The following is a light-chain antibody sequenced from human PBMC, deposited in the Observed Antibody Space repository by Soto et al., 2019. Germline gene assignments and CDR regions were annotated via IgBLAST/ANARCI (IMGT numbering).Light chain of an antibody. V-gene: IGKV1-5*01. CDR2: DAS. Sequence: DIQITQSPSFLSASVGDRVTITCRASQSISSWLAWYQQKPWKAPKLLIYDASSLESGVPSRFSGSGSGTEFTLTISSLQPDDFATYYCQQYNSWSGVTFGGGTKVDIK. CDR1: QSISSW. J-gene: IGKJ4*01. CDR3: QQYNSWSGVT.